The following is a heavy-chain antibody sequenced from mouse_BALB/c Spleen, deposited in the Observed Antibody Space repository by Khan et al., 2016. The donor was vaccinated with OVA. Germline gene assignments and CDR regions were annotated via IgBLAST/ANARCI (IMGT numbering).Heavy chain of an antibody. Sequence: QVQLQQSGAELAKPGASVKMSCKASGYTFSNYWIHWVKQRPGQGLEWIGYINPSSCHTYYNQTFNDKATLTTDKSSSTAYMQLSSLTSEDSAVYYCARDRIDYWGQGTTLTVSS. CDR2: INPSSCHT. CDR1: GYTFSNYW. V-gene: IGHV1-7*01. J-gene: IGHJ2*01. CDR3: ARDRIDY.